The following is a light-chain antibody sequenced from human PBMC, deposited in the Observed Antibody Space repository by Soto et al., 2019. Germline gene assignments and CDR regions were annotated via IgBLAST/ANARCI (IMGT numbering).Light chain of an antibody. J-gene: IGLJ1*01. CDR2: GDT. CDR3: QSYDSSVSGYV. V-gene: IGLV1-40*01. Sequence: QSALTQPPSVSGAPGQRVTISCTGSNSNIGAGYDVHWYQQLPGTAPKLLIFGDTNRPSGVPDRFSGSKSGTSASLAITGLQADDEADYYCQSYDSSVSGYVFGTGTKLTVL. CDR1: NSNIGAGYD.